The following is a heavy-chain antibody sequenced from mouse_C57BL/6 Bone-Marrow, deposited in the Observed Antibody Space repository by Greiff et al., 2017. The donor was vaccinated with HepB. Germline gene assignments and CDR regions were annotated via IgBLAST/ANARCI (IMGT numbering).Heavy chain of an antibody. CDR3: ARLPDYDGSSPYAMDY. CDR1: GYTFTSYW. D-gene: IGHD1-1*01. J-gene: IGHJ4*01. Sequence: QVQLQQPGAELVKPGASVKMSCKASGYTFTSYWITWVKQRPGQGLEWIGDIYPGSGSTNYNEKFKSKATLTVDTSSSTAYMQLSSLTSEDSAVYYCARLPDYDGSSPYAMDYWGQGTSVTVSS. CDR2: IYPGSGST. V-gene: IGHV1-55*01.